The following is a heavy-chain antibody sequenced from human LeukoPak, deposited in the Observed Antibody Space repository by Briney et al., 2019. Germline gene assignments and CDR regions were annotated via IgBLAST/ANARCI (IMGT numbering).Heavy chain of an antibody. V-gene: IGHV3-9*03. Sequence: GGSLRLSCAASGFTFDDYAMHWVRQAPGKGLEWVSGISWNSGSIGYADSVKGRFTISRDNAKNSLYLQMNSLRAEDMALYYCAKAAVAGDVFDYWGQGTLVTVSS. CDR3: AKAAVAGDVFDY. CDR2: ISWNSGSI. J-gene: IGHJ4*02. D-gene: IGHD6-19*01. CDR1: GFTFDDYA.